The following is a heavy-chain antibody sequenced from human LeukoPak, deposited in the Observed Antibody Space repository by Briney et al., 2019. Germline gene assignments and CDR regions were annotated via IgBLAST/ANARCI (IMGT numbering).Heavy chain of an antibody. CDR2: IYYSGST. J-gene: IGHJ5*02. CDR1: GGSISSHY. Sequence: PSETLSLTCTVSGGSISSHYWSWIRRPPGKGLEWIGYIYYSGSTNYNPSLKSRVTISVDTSKNQFSLKLSSVTAADTAVYYCARTSLVTTFDPWGQGTLVTVSS. V-gene: IGHV4-59*11. D-gene: IGHD4-17*01. CDR3: ARTSLVTTFDP.